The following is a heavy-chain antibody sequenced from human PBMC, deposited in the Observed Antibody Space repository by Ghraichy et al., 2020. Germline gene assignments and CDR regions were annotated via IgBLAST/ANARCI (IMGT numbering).Heavy chain of an antibody. CDR2: ISWNSGSI. Sequence: SLRLSCEASGFTFDDYAMHWVRQAPGKGLEWVSGISWNSGSIGYADSVKGRFTISRDNAKNSLYLQMNSLRAEDTALYYCAKSLPAPEGRRGGYYYGMDVWGQGTTVTVSS. D-gene: IGHD1-26*01. CDR3: AKSLPAPEGRRGGYYYGMDV. V-gene: IGHV3-9*01. CDR1: GFTFDDYA. J-gene: IGHJ6*02.